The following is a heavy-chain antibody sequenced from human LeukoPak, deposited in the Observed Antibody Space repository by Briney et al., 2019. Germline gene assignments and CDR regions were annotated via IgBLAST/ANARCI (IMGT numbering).Heavy chain of an antibody. D-gene: IGHD6-19*01. J-gene: IGHJ3*02. CDR2: MNPNSGST. Sequence: GASVKVSCKASGSTFTTYDINWVRQATGQGLEWMGWMNPNSGSTGYAQKFQGRVTITWNTSINTAYMELSSLRSEDTAVYYCARGVAGLGRRAFDIWGQGTMVTVSS. CDR1: GSTFTTYD. CDR3: ARGVAGLGRRAFDI. V-gene: IGHV1-8*03.